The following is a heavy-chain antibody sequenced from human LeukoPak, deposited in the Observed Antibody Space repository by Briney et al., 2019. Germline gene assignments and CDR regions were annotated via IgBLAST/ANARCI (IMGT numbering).Heavy chain of an antibody. J-gene: IGHJ3*02. Sequence: LTCTVSGGSISSYYWSWIRQPPGKGLEWIGYIYYSGSTNYNPSLKSRVTISVDTSKNQFSLKLSSVTAADTAVYYCASAEDGYNLDDAFDTWGQGTMVTVSS. CDR1: GGSISSYY. CDR2: IYYSGST. D-gene: IGHD5-24*01. CDR3: ASAEDGYNLDDAFDT. V-gene: IGHV4-59*01.